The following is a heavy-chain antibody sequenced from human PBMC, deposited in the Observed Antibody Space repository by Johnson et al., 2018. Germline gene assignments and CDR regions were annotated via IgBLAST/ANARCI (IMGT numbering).Heavy chain of an antibody. V-gene: IGHV3-33*08. Sequence: QVQLVESGGGLVQPGGSLRLSCAASGFTFSSYWMSWVRQAPGKGLEWVAVIWYDGSNKYYADSVKGRFTIARDNSKNTLYLQMNSLSAEDTAGYYCARGGRLGYYYGMDVWGQGTTVTVSS. CDR3: ARGGRLGYYYGMDV. CDR1: GFTFSSYW. D-gene: IGHD6-25*01. J-gene: IGHJ6*02. CDR2: IWYDGSNK.